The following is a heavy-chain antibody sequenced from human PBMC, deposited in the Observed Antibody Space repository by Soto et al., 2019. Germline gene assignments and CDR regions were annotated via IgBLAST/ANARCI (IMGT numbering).Heavy chain of an antibody. CDR3: ARAGTPIDY. CDR2: ISAYNGNT. J-gene: IGHJ4*02. Sequence: QVQLVQSGAEVKKPGASVKVSCKASGYTFTNFGISWVRQAPGQGLEWMGWISAYNGNTNYAQNFQARVTITPDTSTSNAYMELRSLRSADTAVYYCARAGTPIDYWGQGTLVTVSS. V-gene: IGHV1-18*01. CDR1: GYTFTNFG. D-gene: IGHD3-10*01.